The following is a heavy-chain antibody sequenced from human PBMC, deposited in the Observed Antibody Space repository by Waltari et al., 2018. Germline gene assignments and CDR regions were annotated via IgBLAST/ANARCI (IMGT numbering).Heavy chain of an antibody. J-gene: IGHJ4*02. CDR3: ARYQSQRDCDY. V-gene: IGHV1-2*02. Sequence: QVQLGQAGAEVKKPGASVKVSCKAYGYTMNGYYMHWVRQAPGQGLEWMGWINPNSGDTNYSQKFQGRVTMTRHTSISTAYLELSRLRSDDTAVYYCARYQSQRDCDYWGQGTLVTVSS. D-gene: IGHD2-2*01. CDR2: INPNSGDT. CDR1: GYTMNGYY.